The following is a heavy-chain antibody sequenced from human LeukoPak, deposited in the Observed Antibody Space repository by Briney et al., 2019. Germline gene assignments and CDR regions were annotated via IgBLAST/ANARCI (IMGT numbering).Heavy chain of an antibody. CDR1: GFTFSSYS. V-gene: IGHV3-21*01. Sequence: GGSLRLSCAASGFTFSSYSMNWVRQAPGKGLEWVSSISSSSSYIYYADSVKGRFTISRDNAKNSLYLQMNSLRAEDTAVYYCARDAFAYCSSTSCYWPHWGQGTLVTVSS. J-gene: IGHJ4*02. CDR2: ISSSSSYI. CDR3: ARDAFAYCSSTSCYWPH. D-gene: IGHD2-2*01.